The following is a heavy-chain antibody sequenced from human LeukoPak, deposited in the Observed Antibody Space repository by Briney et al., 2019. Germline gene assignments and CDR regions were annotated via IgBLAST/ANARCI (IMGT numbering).Heavy chain of an antibody. J-gene: IGHJ2*01. D-gene: IGHD4-17*01. CDR1: GYTFTSYA. Sequence: ASVKVSCKASGYTFTSYAMHWVRQAPGQRLEWMGWINAGNGNTKYSQKFQGRVTITRDTSASTAYMELSSLRSEDTAVYYCARVCYGDYSYWYFDLWGRGTLVTVSS. V-gene: IGHV1-3*01. CDR3: ARVCYGDYSYWYFDL. CDR2: INAGNGNT.